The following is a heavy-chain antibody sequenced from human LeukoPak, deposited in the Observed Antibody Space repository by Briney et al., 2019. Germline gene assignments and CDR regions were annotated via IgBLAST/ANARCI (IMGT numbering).Heavy chain of an antibody. CDR1: GGSISSSSYY. CDR2: IYYSGST. V-gene: IGHV4-39*07. Sequence: SETLSLTCTVSGGSISSSSYYWGWIRQPPGKGLEWIGSIYYSGSTYYNPSLKSRVTISVDTSKNQFSLKLSSVTAADTAVYYCARYTFGGYYFDYWGQGTLVTVSS. CDR3: ARYTFGGYYFDY. D-gene: IGHD3-16*01. J-gene: IGHJ4*02.